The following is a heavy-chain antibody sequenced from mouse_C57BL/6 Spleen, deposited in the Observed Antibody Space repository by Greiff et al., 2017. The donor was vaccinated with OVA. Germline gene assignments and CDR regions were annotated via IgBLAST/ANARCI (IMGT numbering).Heavy chain of an antibody. CDR2: ISSGGDYI. J-gene: IGHJ1*03. V-gene: IGHV5-9-1*02. D-gene: IGHD1-1*01. CDR1: GFTFSSYA. CDR3: TRGSYGSSGWYFDV. Sequence: EVMLVESGEGLVKPGGSLKLSCAASGFTFSSYAMSWVRQTPEKRLEWVAYISSGGDYIYYADTVKGRFTISRDNARNTLYLQMSSLKSEDTAMYYCTRGSYGSSGWYFDVWGTGTTVTVSS.